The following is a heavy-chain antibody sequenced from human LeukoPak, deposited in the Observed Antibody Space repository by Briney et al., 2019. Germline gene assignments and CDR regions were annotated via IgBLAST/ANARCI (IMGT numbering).Heavy chain of an antibody. J-gene: IGHJ4*02. CDR3: AKEYSSGLYFDS. CDR1: GLTFGNYA. Sequence: GGSLRLSCAASGLTFGNYAMNWVRQAPGKGLEWVSGVTGSGRTSYYADSVKGRFTISRDNSKGTLYLQMNSLRADDTAFYYCAKEYSSGLYFDSWGQGTLVTVSS. V-gene: IGHV3-23*01. D-gene: IGHD6-19*01. CDR2: VTGSGRTS.